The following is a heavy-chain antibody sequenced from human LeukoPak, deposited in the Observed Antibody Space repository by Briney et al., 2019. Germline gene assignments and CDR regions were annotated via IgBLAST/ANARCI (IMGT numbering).Heavy chain of an antibody. Sequence: GGSLRLSCAASGFTFSSYAMHWVRQAPGKGLEWVAVISYDGSNKYYADSVKGRFTISRDNSKNTLYLQMNSLRAEDTAVYYCARGLRLGYCSGGSCYDPYYYYYMDVWGKGTTVTVSS. V-gene: IGHV3-30*04. D-gene: IGHD2-15*01. CDR3: ARGLRLGYCSGGSCYDPYYYYYMDV. CDR1: GFTFSSYA. J-gene: IGHJ6*03. CDR2: ISYDGSNK.